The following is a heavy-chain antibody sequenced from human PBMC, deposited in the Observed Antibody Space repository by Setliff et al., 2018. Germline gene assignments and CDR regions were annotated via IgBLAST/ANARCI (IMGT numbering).Heavy chain of an antibody. V-gene: IGHV1-18*01. CDR1: GYTFNRYG. Sequence: ASVKVSCKASGYTFNRYGISWVRQAPGQGLEWMGWISAYNGNTNYAQKLQGRVTMTTDTSTSTAYMELRSLRSDDTAVYYCARVTLSYCSGGSCYGWFDPWGQGTQVTVSS. D-gene: IGHD2-15*01. CDR2: ISAYNGNT. J-gene: IGHJ5*02. CDR3: ARVTLSYCSGGSCYGWFDP.